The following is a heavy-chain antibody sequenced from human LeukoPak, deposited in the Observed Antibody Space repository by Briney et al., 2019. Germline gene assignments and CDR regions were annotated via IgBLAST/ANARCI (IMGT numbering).Heavy chain of an antibody. V-gene: IGHV1-2*02. Sequence: ASVKVSCKASGYTFTGYYMHWVRQAPGQGLEWMGWINPNSGGTNFAQKFQGRVTMTRDTSVSTAYMELSSLRSDDTAVYYCASRGMDIIMVRGVGLSPPSTFEYWGQGTLVTVSS. D-gene: IGHD3-10*01. CDR2: INPNSGGT. CDR3: ASRGMDIIMVRGVGLSPPSTFEY. J-gene: IGHJ4*02. CDR1: GYTFTGYY.